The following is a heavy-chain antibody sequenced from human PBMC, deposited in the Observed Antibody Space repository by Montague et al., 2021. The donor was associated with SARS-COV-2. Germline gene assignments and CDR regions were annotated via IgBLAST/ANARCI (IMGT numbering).Heavy chain of an antibody. V-gene: IGHV4-59*01. CDR3: VRDHPYGGPRGAYDI. CDR1: GGSITGYY. CDR2: IYDGGAV. D-gene: IGHD4-23*01. Sequence: SETLSLTCTVSGGSITGYYWSWLRRSPGKGLEWIAYIYDGGAVNYNPSLGSRVTISTDTSKNQFSLKVNSVTAAHTAVYYCVRDHPYGGPRGAYDIWGQGTVVTVSS. J-gene: IGHJ3*02.